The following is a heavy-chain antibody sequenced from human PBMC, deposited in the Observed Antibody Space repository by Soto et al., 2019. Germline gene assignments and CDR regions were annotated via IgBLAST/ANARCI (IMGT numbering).Heavy chain of an antibody. CDR2: ISGVGDAT. CDR1: GFTFSGYA. Sequence: EVQLLDSGGGLVQPGGSLRLSCAASGFTFSGYALTWVRQAPGKGLEWVSAISGVGDATFYADSVKGRFTISRDNSKKTLYLQMITLRAEDTAVYYCARKVSGSTGRPDLWYFDLWGCGTLVTVSS. J-gene: IGHJ2*01. V-gene: IGHV3-23*01. CDR3: ARKVSGSTGRPDLWYFDL. D-gene: IGHD3-10*01.